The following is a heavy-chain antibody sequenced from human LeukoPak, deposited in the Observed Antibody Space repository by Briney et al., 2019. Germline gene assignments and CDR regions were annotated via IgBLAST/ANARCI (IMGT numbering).Heavy chain of an antibody. Sequence: GGSLRLSCTASGFSFSDYYMSWIRQAPGKGLEWISYISSRSTYISDADSVKGRFTISRDNAKNLLFLQMNSLRVEDTALYYCARGGTGAFDYWGQGIRVTVSS. D-gene: IGHD2-8*02. J-gene: IGHJ4*02. CDR3: ARGGTGAFDY. CDR1: GFSFSDYY. V-gene: IGHV3-11*06. CDR2: ISSRSTYI.